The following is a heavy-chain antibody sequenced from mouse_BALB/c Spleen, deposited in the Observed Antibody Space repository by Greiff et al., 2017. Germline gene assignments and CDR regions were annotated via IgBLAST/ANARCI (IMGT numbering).Heavy chain of an antibody. Sequence: EVKLVESGPDLVKPSHSLSLTCTVTGYSITRGYSWHWIRQFPGNKLEWMGYIHYSGSTNYNPSLKSRISFTLDTSKNPFFLQLNSVTTEDTATYYCERCGTAVERYFDVWGAGTTVTVSS. CDR3: ERCGTAVERYFDV. V-gene: IGHV3-1*02. CDR2: IHYSGST. D-gene: IGHD1-1*01. J-gene: IGHJ1*01. CDR1: GYSITRGYS.